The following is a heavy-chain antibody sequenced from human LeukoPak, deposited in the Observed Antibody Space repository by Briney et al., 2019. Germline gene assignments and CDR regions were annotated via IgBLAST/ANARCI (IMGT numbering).Heavy chain of an antibody. Sequence: GGSLRLSCEVSGFTLNDHYIDWVRQAPGKGLEWVGRSRNKANSYTTEYAASVKGRFTTSRDDSKNSVFLQMNSLKTEDTAFYYCTRVGLGTTKDFDQRGQGTLVTVSS. V-gene: IGHV3-72*01. D-gene: IGHD1-26*01. CDR2: SRNKANSYTT. J-gene: IGHJ4*02. CDR3: TRVGLGTTKDFDQ. CDR1: GFTLNDHY.